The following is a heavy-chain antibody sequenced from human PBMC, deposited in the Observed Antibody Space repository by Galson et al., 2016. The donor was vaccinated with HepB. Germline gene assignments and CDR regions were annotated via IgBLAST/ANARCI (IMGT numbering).Heavy chain of an antibody. CDR1: GFAFSGSA. J-gene: IGHJ6*02. CDR3: ARDKSFYYYGMDV. Sequence: SLRLSCAASGFAFSGSAMHWVRQAPGKGLEWVAAISYHGSDKYYADSVKGRVTISRDNSNNTLYLQMTSLSPEDTAVYYCARDKSFYYYGMDVWGLGTLVTVSS. CDR2: ISYHGSDK. V-gene: IGHV3-30-3*01.